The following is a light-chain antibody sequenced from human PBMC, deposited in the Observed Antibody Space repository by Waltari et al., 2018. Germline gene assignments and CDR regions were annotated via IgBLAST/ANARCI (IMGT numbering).Light chain of an antibody. Sequence: DIELTQSPESLAVSLGERITLNCKSGRRVLSISNNRNYLAWYQHKPGQPPKLLLYWASTRTSGVPERFIGSGSGTDFTLTITSLQAEDVAVYYCQQHYSNPVFGQGTRLELK. V-gene: IGKV4-1*01. CDR3: QQHYSNPV. CDR1: RRVLSISNNRNY. J-gene: IGKJ5*01. CDR2: WAS.